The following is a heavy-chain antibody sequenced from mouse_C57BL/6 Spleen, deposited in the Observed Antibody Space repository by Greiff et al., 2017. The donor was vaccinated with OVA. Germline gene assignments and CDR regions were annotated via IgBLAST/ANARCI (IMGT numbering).Heavy chain of an antibody. D-gene: IGHD1-2*01. V-gene: IGHV5-17*01. Sequence: EVKLMESGGGLVKPGGSLKLSCAASGFTFSDYGMHWVRQAPEKGLEWVAYISSGSSTIYYADTVKGRFTISRDNAKNTLFLQMTSLRSEDTAMYYCAKDGGWAMDYWGQGTSVTVSS. CDR2: ISSGSSTI. CDR3: AKDGGWAMDY. J-gene: IGHJ4*01. CDR1: GFTFSDYG.